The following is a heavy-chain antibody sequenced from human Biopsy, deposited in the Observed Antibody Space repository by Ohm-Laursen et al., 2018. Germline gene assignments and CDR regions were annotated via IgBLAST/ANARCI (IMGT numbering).Heavy chain of an antibody. J-gene: IGHJ5*02. CDR2: IFYRGST. D-gene: IGHD3-22*01. CDR3: ARDYDTSGYYYVS. V-gene: IGHV4-34*12. Sequence: SDTLSLTCAVYVGSFSGYYWSWIRQPPGKGLEWIGSIFYRGSTHYKPSLKSRVNISVDTSKNQFSLKLNSVTAADTAVYYCARDYDTSGYYYVSWGQGTLVTVSS. CDR1: VGSFSGYY.